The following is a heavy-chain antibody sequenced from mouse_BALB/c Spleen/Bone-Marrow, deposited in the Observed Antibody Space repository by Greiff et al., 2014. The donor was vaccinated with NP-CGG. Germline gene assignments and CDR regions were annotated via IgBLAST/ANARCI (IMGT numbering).Heavy chain of an antibody. CDR1: GFIFGSFG. Sequence: VQLQQSGGGLVQPGGSRKLSCAASGFIFGSFGMHWVRQAPEKGLEWVAYISSGSSTTIYADTVKGRFTIPRDNPRNTLFLQMTSLRSEDTAMYYCTRGGNWDDFDYWGQGTTLTVSS. D-gene: IGHD4-1*01. CDR3: TRGGNWDDFDY. V-gene: IGHV5-17*02. CDR2: ISSGSSTT. J-gene: IGHJ2*01.